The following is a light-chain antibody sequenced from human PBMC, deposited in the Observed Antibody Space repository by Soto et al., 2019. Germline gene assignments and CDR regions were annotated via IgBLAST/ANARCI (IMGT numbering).Light chain of an antibody. CDR3: CSYAGNYTV. CDR2: EVD. CDR1: GSDIGYFNY. V-gene: IGLV2-14*01. J-gene: IGLJ2*01. Sequence: QSALTQPASVSGSPGQSITISCTGTGSDIGYFNYVSWYQQQPGKAPKLMIYEVDNRPSGVSIRFSGSKSGSTASLTISGLQADDEADYYCCSYAGNYTVFGGGTKLTVL.